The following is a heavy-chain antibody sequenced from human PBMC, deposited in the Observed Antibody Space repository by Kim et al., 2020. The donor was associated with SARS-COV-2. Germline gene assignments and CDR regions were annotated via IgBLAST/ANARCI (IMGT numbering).Heavy chain of an antibody. D-gene: IGHD6-19*01. CDR2: IDPSDSYT. V-gene: IGHV5-10-1*01. CDR3: ASRGSSGWPYYYYYGMDV. CDR1: GYSFTSYW. J-gene: IGHJ6*02. Sequence: GESLKISCKGSGYSFTSYWISWVRQMPGKGLEWMGRIDPSDSYTNYSPSFQGHVTISADKSISTAYLQWSSLKASDTAMYYCASRGSSGWPYYYYYGMDVWGQGTTVTVSS.